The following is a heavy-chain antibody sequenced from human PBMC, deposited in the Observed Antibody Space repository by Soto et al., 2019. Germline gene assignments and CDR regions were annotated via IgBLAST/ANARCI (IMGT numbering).Heavy chain of an antibody. Sequence: QLQLQESGSGLVKPSQTLSLTCAVSGGSISSGGYSWSWIRQPPGKGLEWIVYIYHSGSTYYNPSLKRRLTISVDRSKDQFTLQLSSVTAADTAVDSCARGQVVAAQPWGQGTLVTVSS. CDR3: ARGQVVAAQP. D-gene: IGHD2-15*01. CDR1: GGSISSGGYS. CDR2: IYHSGST. J-gene: IGHJ5*02. V-gene: IGHV4-30-2*01.